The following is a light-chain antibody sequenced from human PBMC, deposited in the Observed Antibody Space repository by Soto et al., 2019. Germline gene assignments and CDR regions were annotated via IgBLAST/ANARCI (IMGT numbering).Light chain of an antibody. CDR2: DAS. Sequence: DIQMTQSPSTVSASVGGRVTITCRASQSISNRLAWYHQKPGKTPNLLSYDASNLGSGVPSRFSGSGSGTEFTLTISSLQPDDFATYYCQQYDTYSTFGQGTKV. V-gene: IGKV1-5*01. CDR1: QSISNR. J-gene: IGKJ1*01. CDR3: QQYDTYST.